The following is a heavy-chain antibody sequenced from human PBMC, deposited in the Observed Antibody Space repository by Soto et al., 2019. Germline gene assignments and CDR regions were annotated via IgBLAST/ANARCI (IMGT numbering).Heavy chain of an antibody. J-gene: IGHJ4*02. Sequence: ASETLSLTCTVSGGSISSGDYYWSWIRQPPGKGLEWIGYIYNSGSTYYNPSLKSRVTISVDTSKKQFSLKLSSVTAADTAVYYCARGLRLYYDFWSGYFDYWGQGTLVTVSS. V-gene: IGHV4-30-4*01. D-gene: IGHD3-3*01. CDR2: IYNSGST. CDR3: ARGLRLYYDFWSGYFDY. CDR1: GGSISSGDYY.